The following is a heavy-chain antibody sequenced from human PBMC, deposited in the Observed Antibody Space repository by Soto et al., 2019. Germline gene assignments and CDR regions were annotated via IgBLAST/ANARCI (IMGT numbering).Heavy chain of an antibody. Sequence: QVQLVQSGAEVKKPGASVKVSCKASGYTFTGYYMHWVRPAPGQGLEWMGWINPNSGGTNYAQKFQGWVTMTRDTSISRAYMELIRLRSEDTAVYYGASSSSYGAGDAFYIWGQRPMVTASS. CDR3: ASSSSYGAGDAFYI. CDR2: INPNSGGT. J-gene: IGHJ3*02. V-gene: IGHV1-2*04. D-gene: IGHD5-18*01. CDR1: GYTFTGYY.